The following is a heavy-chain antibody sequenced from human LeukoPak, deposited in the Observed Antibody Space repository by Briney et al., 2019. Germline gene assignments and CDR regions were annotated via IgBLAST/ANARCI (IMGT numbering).Heavy chain of an antibody. D-gene: IGHD3-10*01. CDR1: GGSISSSSYY. J-gene: IGHJ4*02. V-gene: IGHV4-39*01. Sequence: PSETLSLTCTVSGGSISSSSYYWGWIRQPPGKGLEWIGSIYYSGSTYYNPSLKSRVTKSVDTSKNQFSLKLSSVTAADTAVYYCARRRGPFITMVRGDPVDYWGQGTLVTVSS. CDR2: IYYSGST. CDR3: ARRRGPFITMVRGDPVDY.